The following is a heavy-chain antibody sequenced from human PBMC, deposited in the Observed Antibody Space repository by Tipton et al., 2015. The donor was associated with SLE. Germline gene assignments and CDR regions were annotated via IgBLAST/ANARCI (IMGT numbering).Heavy chain of an antibody. Sequence: TLSLTCSVSGGSITDYYWSWIRQAPGKGPAWIGHMSDSGYTNYNPSPKNRVTISLDTSRSQISLRLNSMTAADTAVYYCARTNPLYSSSLTGLYGMDVWGQGTTVTVSS. CDR2: MSDSGYT. CDR3: ARTNPLYSSSLTGLYGMDV. D-gene: IGHD6-13*01. CDR1: GGSITDYY. J-gene: IGHJ6*02. V-gene: IGHV4-59*07.